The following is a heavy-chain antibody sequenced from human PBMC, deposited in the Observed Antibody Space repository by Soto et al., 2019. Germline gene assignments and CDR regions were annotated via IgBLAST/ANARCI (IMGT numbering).Heavy chain of an antibody. D-gene: IGHD3-9*01. CDR1: GYTFTSYY. CDR2: INPSGGST. V-gene: IGHV1-46*01. Sequence: ASVKVSCKASGYTFTSYYMHWVRQAPGQGLEWMGIINPSGGSTSYAQKFQGRVTMTRDTSTSTVYMELSSLRSEDTAVYYCARSHRPNDIEGWFDPWGQGTLVTVSS. J-gene: IGHJ5*02. CDR3: ARSHRPNDIEGWFDP.